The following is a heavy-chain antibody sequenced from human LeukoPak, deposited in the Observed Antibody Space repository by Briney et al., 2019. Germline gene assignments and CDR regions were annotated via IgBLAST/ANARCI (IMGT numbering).Heavy chain of an antibody. Sequence: SETLSLTCAVYGGSFSGYYWSWIRQPPGKVLEWIGYIYYSGSTNYNPSLKSRVTISVDTSKNQFSLKLSSVTAADTAVYYCARDLHGGPFDYWGQGTLVTVSS. V-gene: IGHV4-59*01. CDR3: ARDLHGGPFDY. CDR2: IYYSGST. CDR1: GGSFSGYY. J-gene: IGHJ4*02. D-gene: IGHD4-23*01.